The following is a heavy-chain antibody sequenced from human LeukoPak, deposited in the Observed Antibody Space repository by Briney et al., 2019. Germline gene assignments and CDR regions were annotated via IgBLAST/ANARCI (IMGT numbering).Heavy chain of an antibody. V-gene: IGHV4-4*09. CDR1: GGSISSYY. CDR3: ARHGGYSSSAAY. Sequence: KTSETLSLTCTVSGGSISSYYWSWIRQPPGKGLEWIGYIYTTGTTNYNPSLKSRVTISVDTSKNQFSLKLSSVTAADTAVYYCARHGGYSSSAAYWGQGTPVTVSS. J-gene: IGHJ4*02. D-gene: IGHD6-6*01. CDR2: IYTTGTT.